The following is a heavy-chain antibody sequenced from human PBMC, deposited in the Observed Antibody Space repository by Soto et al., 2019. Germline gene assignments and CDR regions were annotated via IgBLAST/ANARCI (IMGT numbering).Heavy chain of an antibody. V-gene: IGHV4-31*03. D-gene: IGHD3-22*01. CDR2: IYYSGST. CDR1: GGSISSGGYY. Sequence: SETLSLTCTVSGGSISSGGYYWSWIRQHPGKGLEWIGYIYYSGSTYYNPSLKSRVTISVDTSKNQFSLKLSSVTAADTAVYYCARDRASYPPQYYYDSSCYPAFHAFYICGQGTMVTVS. J-gene: IGHJ3*02. CDR3: ARDRASYPPQYYYDSSCYPAFHAFYI.